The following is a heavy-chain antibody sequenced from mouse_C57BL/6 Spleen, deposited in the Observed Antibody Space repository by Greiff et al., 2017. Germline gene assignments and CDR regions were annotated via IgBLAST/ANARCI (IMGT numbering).Heavy chain of an antibody. V-gene: IGHV5-4*01. CDR2: ISDGGSYP. J-gene: IGHJ4*01. Sequence: EVQGVESGGGLVKPGGSLKLSCAASGFTFSSYAMSWVRQTPEKRLEWVATISDGGSYPYYPDNVKGRFTISSDNAKNNLYLPMSHLKSEDTAMYDCARGEDYEDYAKDYWGQGTSVTVSS. CDR1: GFTFSSYA. D-gene: IGHD2-4*01. CDR3: ARGEDYEDYAKDY.